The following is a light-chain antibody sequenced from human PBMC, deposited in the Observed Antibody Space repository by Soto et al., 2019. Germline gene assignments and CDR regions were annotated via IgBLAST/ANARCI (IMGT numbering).Light chain of an antibody. CDR1: QNITSF. CDR2: AAS. Sequence: DIQMTQSPSSLSASVGDRVTITCRASQNITSFLNWYQQKPGKAPKLLIYAASSLQIGVPSRFSGSVSGTDFNLTISSLQPEDFATYSCQQSHSSPLTFGGGTKVEIK. J-gene: IGKJ4*01. CDR3: QQSHSSPLT. V-gene: IGKV1-39*01.